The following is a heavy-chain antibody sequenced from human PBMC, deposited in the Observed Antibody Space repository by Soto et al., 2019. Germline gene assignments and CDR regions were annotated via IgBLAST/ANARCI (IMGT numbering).Heavy chain of an antibody. D-gene: IGHD6-6*01. CDR3: ARYSSSLELDY. CDR2: IYHSGST. Sequence: SETLSLTCAVSGGSISSGGYSWSWIRQPPGKGLEWIGYIYHSGSTYYNPSLKSRVTISVDRSKKQFSLKLSSVTAADTAVYYCARYSSSLELDYWGQGTLVTVSS. J-gene: IGHJ4*02. V-gene: IGHV4-30-2*01. CDR1: GGSISSGGYS.